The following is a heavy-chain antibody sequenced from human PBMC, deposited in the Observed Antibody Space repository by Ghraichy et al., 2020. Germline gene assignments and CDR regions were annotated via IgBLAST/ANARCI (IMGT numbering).Heavy chain of an antibody. CDR2: ISGSGGNT. CDR1: GFTFSSYA. V-gene: IGHV3-23*01. J-gene: IGHJ1*01. D-gene: IGHD3-22*01. Sequence: GGSLRLSCAASGFTFSSYAMSWVRQAPGKGLEWVSAISGSGGNTYYADSVKGRFTFSRDNSKNTLYLQMNSLRAEDTAVYYCAKDVDRGGGSCFHHWGQGTLVTVSS. CDR3: AKDVDRGGGSCFHH.